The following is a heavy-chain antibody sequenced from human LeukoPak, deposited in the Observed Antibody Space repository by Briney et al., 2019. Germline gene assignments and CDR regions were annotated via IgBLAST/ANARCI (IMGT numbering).Heavy chain of an antibody. V-gene: IGHV3-72*01. J-gene: IGHJ4*02. CDR3: ARVRSSSWYVDY. D-gene: IGHD6-13*01. Sequence: GGSLRLSCATSGFTFSDHYMDWVRQAPGKGLESVGRIRIKANSYTTEYAASVKGRFTTSRDDSKNSLYLQMNSLKTEDTAVYYCARVRSSSWYVDYWGQGTLVTVSS. CDR1: GFTFSDHY. CDR2: IRIKANSYTT.